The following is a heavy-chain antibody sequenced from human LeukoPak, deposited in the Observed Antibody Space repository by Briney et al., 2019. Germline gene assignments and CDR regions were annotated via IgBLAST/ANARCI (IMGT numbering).Heavy chain of an antibody. CDR2: IIPIFGTA. CDR1: GGTFSSYA. V-gene: IGHV1-69*05. J-gene: IGHJ4*02. Sequence: SVKVSCKASGGTFSSYAISWVRQAPGQGLEWMGGIIPIFGTANYAQKFQGRVTITMDESTSTAYMELSSLRSEDTAVCYCARGGQLWFSCDYWGQGTLVTVSS. CDR3: ARGGQLWFSCDY. D-gene: IGHD5-18*01.